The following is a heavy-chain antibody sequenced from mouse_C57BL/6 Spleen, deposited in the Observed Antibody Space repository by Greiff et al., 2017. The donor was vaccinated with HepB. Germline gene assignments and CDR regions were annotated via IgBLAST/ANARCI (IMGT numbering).Heavy chain of an antibody. V-gene: IGHV1-55*01. Sequence: VQLQQPGAELVKPGASVKMSCKASGYTFTSYWITWVKQRPGQGLEWIGDIYPGSGSTNYNEKFKSKATLTVDTSSSTAYMQLSSLTSEDSAVYYCARELYYGNPFDYWGQSTTLTVSS. CDR1: GYTFTSYW. D-gene: IGHD2-1*01. CDR3: ARELYYGNPFDY. J-gene: IGHJ2*01. CDR2: IYPGSGST.